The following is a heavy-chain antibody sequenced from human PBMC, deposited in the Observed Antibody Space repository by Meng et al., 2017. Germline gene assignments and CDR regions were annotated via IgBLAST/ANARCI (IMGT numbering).Heavy chain of an antibody. CDR3: AHLLGYCSGGSCYSDAFDI. CDR1: GFSLSTSGVG. Sequence: SGPTLVKPPQTLTLNCTFSGFSLSTSGVGVGWIRQPPGKALEWLALIYWDDDKRYSPSLKSRLTITKDTSKNQLVLTMTNMDPVDTATYYCAHLLGYCSGGSCYSDAFDIWGQGTMVTVS. D-gene: IGHD2-15*01. CDR2: IYWDDDK. V-gene: IGHV2-5*02. J-gene: IGHJ3*02.